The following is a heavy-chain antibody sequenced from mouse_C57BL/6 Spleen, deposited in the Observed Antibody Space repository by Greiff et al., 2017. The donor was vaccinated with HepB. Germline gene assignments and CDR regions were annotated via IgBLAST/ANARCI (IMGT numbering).Heavy chain of an antibody. D-gene: IGHD1-2*01. CDR1: GYTFTSYG. V-gene: IGHV1-81*01. CDR3: AGWHISTEAY. CDR2: IYPRSGNT. J-gene: IGHJ3*01. Sequence: QVQLKQSGAELARPGASVKLSCKASGYTFTSYGISWVKQRTGQGLEWIGEIYPRSGNTYYTEKFKGKATLTADKSASTAYMGLRSLTSEDSAVYVRAGWHISTEAYWGQGTLFTVSA.